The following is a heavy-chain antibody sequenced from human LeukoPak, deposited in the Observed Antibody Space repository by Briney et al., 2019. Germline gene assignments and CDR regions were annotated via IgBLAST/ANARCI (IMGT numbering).Heavy chain of an antibody. V-gene: IGHV4-30-2*01. J-gene: IGHJ4*02. CDR1: GGSISSGGYS. CDR3: ARGLLLYFDY. CDR2: IYHSGST. Sequence: SQTLSLTCAVSGGSISSGGYSWSWIRQPPGKGLEWIGYIYHSGSTYYNPSLKSRVTISVDRSKNQFSLKLSSVTAADTAVYYCARGLLLYFDYWGQGTLVTVSS. D-gene: IGHD2-15*01.